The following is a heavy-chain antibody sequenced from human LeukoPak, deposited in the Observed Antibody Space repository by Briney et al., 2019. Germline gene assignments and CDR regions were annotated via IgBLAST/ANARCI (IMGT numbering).Heavy chain of an antibody. D-gene: IGHD5-12*01. J-gene: IGHJ4*02. CDR3: ARFANSGYDRTLDY. CDR2: IYYSGST. Sequence: SQTLSLTCTVSGVSISSGGYYWRWIRQHPGKGLEWIGYIYYSGSTYYNPSLKSRVTISVDTSKNQFSLKLSSVTAADTAVYYCARFANSGYDRTLDYWGQGTLVTVSS. V-gene: IGHV4-31*03. CDR1: GVSISSGGYY.